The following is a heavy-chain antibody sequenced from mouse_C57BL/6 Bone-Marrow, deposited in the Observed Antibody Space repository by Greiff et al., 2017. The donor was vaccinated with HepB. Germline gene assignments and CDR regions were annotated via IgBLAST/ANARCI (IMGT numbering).Heavy chain of an antibody. J-gene: IGHJ1*03. V-gene: IGHV5-6*01. CDR3: ARHGANWDWYFDV. CDR2: ISSGGSYT. CDR1: GFTFSSYG. D-gene: IGHD4-1*01. Sequence: EVQGVESGGDLVKPGGSLKLSCAASGFTFSSYGMSWVRQTPDKRLEWVATISSGGSYTYYPDSVKGRFTISRDNAKNTLYLQMSSLKSEDTAMYYCARHGANWDWYFDVWGTGTTVTVSS.